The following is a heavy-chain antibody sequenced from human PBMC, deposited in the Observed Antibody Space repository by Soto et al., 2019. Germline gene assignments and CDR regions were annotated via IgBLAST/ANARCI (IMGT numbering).Heavy chain of an antibody. Sequence: SETLSLTCTVSGGSISSSSYYWGWIRQPPGKGLEWIGSIYYSGSTYYNPSLKSRVTISVDTSKNQFSLKLSSVTAADTAVYYCAKGGSGSYSNAFDIWGQGTMVTVS. D-gene: IGHD3-10*01. CDR2: IYYSGST. J-gene: IGHJ3*02. CDR1: GGSISSSSYY. CDR3: AKGGSGSYSNAFDI. V-gene: IGHV4-39*01.